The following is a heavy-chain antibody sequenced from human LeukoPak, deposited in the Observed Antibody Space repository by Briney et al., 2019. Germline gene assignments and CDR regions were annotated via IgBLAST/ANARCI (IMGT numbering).Heavy chain of an antibody. V-gene: IGHV3-30-3*01. CDR3: AGSLGPLTEY. J-gene: IGHJ4*02. D-gene: IGHD7-27*01. CDR1: GFTLSSYA. CDR2: ISYDGSNK. Sequence: GRSLRLSCAASGFTLSSYAMHWVRQAPGKGLEWVAVISYDGSNKYYADSVKGRFTISRDNAKNTLYLQMNSLRAEDTAVYYCAGSLGPLTEYWGQGTLVTVSS.